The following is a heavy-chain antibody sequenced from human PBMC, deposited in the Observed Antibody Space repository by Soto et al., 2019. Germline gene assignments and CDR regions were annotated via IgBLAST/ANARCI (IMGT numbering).Heavy chain of an antibody. CDR3: ARRWGTYFDF. V-gene: IGHV4-59*01. Sequence: QVQLQESGPGLVKPSETLSLTCTVSGGSISSYYWSWIRQPPGKGLEWIGYIYYSGSTDYDPSLKSRVTISVDTSKNQFSLKLSSVTAADTAVYYCARRWGTYFDFWGQGTLVTVS. CDR2: IYYSGST. J-gene: IGHJ4*02. D-gene: IGHD7-27*01. CDR1: GGSISSYY.